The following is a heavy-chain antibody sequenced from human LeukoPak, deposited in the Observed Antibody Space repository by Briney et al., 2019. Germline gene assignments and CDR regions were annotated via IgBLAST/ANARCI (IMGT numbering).Heavy chain of an antibody. CDR2: IRYDGSNK. D-gene: IGHD3-10*01. J-gene: IGHJ4*02. Sequence: PGGSLRLSCAASGFTFSSYGMHRVRQAPGKGLEWVAFIRYDGSNKYYADSVKGRFTISRDNSKNTLYLQMNSLRAEDTAVYYCAKDGDGGWFGEGDYWGQGTLVTVSS. V-gene: IGHV3-30*02. CDR1: GFTFSSYG. CDR3: AKDGDGGWFGEGDY.